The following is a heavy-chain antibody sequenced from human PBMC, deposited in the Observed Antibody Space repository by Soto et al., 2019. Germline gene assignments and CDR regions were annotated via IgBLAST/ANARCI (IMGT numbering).Heavy chain of an antibody. J-gene: IGHJ4*02. V-gene: IGHV3-11*01. CDR1: EFNFRGFY. CDR3: ASQLQGSRRKYYFDF. D-gene: IGHD1-26*01. Sequence: GGSLRLSCAASEFNFRGFYISWIRQAPGKGLEWVSFISATGETIYYAESVKGRFTISRDNAQNSLDLQMNSLRDEDTAIYYCASQLQGSRRKYYFDFWGQGTLVTVYS. CDR2: ISATGETI.